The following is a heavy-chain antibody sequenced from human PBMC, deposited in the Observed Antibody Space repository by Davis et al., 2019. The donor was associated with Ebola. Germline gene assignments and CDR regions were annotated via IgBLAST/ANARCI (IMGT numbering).Heavy chain of an antibody. D-gene: IGHD1-26*01. V-gene: IGHV4-31*03. Sequence: SETLSLTCTVSGGSISSGGYYWSWIRQHPGKGLEWIGYIYYSGSTYYNPSLKSRVTISVDTSKNQFSLKLSSVTAADTAVYYCARVVLGATRWSAYYYYGMDVWGQGTTVTVSS. CDR2: IYYSGST. CDR1: GGSISSGGYY. J-gene: IGHJ6*02. CDR3: ARVVLGATRWSAYYYYGMDV.